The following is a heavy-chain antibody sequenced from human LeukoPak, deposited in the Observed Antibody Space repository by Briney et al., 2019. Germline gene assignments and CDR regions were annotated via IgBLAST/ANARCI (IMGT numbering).Heavy chain of an antibody. J-gene: IGHJ4*02. CDR1: GFTFTSSA. CDR2: INPNSGGT. D-gene: IGHD1-26*01. Sequence: GASVKVSCKASGFTFTSSAMQWVRQARGQGLEWMGWINPNSGGTNYAQKFQGRVTMTRDTSISTAYMELSRLRSDDTAVYYCASAEWELFPFFHYWGQGTLVTVSS. V-gene: IGHV1-2*02. CDR3: ASAEWELFPFFHY.